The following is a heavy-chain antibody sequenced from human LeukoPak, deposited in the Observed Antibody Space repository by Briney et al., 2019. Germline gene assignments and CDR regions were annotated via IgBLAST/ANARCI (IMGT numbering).Heavy chain of an antibody. D-gene: IGHD1-26*01. CDR2: IYHSGST. J-gene: IGHJ3*02. CDR3: ARDKREPRYAFDI. CDR1: GGSISSSNW. V-gene: IGHV4-4*02. Sequence: SGTLSLTCAVSGGSISSSNWWSWVRQPPGQGLEWIGEIYHSGSTNYNPSLKSRVTISVDKSKNQFSLKLSSVTAADTAVYYCARDKREPRYAFDIWGQGTMVTVSS.